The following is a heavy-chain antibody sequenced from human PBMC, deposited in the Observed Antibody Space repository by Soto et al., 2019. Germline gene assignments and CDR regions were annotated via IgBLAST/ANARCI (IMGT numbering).Heavy chain of an antibody. Sequence: SETLSLTCTVSGGSISSYYWSWIRQPPGKGLKWIGYIYYSGSTNYNPSLKSRDTISVDTSKNQFSLKLSSVTAADTAVYYCARRYGASFDYWGQGTLVTVSS. CDR1: GGSISSYY. V-gene: IGHV4-59*01. CDR2: IYYSGST. J-gene: IGHJ4*02. CDR3: ARRYGASFDY. D-gene: IGHD4-17*01.